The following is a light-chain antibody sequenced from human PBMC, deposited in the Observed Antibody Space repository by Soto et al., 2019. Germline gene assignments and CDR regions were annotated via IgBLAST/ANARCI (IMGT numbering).Light chain of an antibody. J-gene: IGKJ4*01. Sequence: EIVMTQSPATLSVSPGERATLSCRASQSVSTYLAWYQQKPGQAPRLLIFGASTRATGIPARFSGSGSGSEFTLTISSLQSEDFAVYSCQQYNNWPLVTFGGGNKVEIK. V-gene: IGKV3-15*01. CDR2: GAS. CDR1: QSVSTY. CDR3: QQYNNWPLVT.